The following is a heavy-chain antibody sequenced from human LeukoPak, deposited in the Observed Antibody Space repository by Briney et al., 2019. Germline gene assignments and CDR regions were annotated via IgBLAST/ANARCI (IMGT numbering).Heavy chain of an antibody. D-gene: IGHD5-12*01. CDR3: ARDLGVVATIMNWFDP. CDR2: IIPILGIA. V-gene: IGHV1-69*04. CDR1: GGTFSSYA. Sequence: EASVKVSCKASGGTFSSYAISWVRQAPGQGLEWMGRIIPILGIANYAQKFQGRVTITADKSMSTAYMELSSLRSEDTAVYYCARDLGVVATIMNWFDPWGQGTLVTVSS. J-gene: IGHJ5*02.